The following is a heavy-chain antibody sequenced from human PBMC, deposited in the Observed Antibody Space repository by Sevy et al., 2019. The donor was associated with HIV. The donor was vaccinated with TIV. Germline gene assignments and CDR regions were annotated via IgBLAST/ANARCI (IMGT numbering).Heavy chain of an antibody. CDR3: VREDSSRGPGALDI. D-gene: IGHD6-19*01. J-gene: IGHJ3*02. CDR2: ISWNSGSI. CDR1: GFTFDGHA. Sequence: GGSLRLSCVGSGFTFDGHAMHWVRLVPGKGLEWVSGISWNSGSIRYVESVKGRFTISRDNAKNSLYLQMSSLKAEDTALYHRVREDSSRGPGALDIWGKGIMVTVSS. V-gene: IGHV3-9*01.